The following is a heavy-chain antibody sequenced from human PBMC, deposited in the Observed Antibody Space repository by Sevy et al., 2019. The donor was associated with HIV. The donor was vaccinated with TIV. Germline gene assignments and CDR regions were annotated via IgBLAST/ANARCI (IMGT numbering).Heavy chain of an antibody. V-gene: IGHV3-30*04. CDR3: ARDHCTDGACFRSGYFDY. Sequence: GGSLRLSCAASGFTFADHAFHWVRQAPGKGLEWVAIISFDGRNKRLAESVKGRFTISRGDSKNTVYLQMTSLRPEDTAVYYCARDHCTDGACFRSGYFDYWGQGTLVTVSS. CDR1: GFTFADHA. D-gene: IGHD2-8*01. CDR2: ISFDGRNK. J-gene: IGHJ4*02.